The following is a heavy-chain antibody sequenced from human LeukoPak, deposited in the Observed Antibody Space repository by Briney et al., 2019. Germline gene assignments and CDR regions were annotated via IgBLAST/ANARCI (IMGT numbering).Heavy chain of an antibody. D-gene: IGHD2/OR15-2a*01. CDR1: GFTFSSYG. J-gene: IGHJ6*03. Sequence: SGGSLRLSCAASGFTFSSYGMSWVRQAPGKGLEWVSAISGSGGSTYYADSVKGRFTISRDNSKNTLYLQMNSLRAEDTAVYYCAKDVTTLNYYMDVWGKGTTVTISS. CDR2: ISGSGGST. CDR3: AKDVTTLNYYMDV. V-gene: IGHV3-23*01.